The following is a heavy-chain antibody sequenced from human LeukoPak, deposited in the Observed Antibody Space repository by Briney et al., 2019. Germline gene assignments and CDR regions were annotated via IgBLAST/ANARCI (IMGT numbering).Heavy chain of an antibody. V-gene: IGHV1-2*02. CDR3: ARGSSTRVYYYYYMDV. CDR1: GYTFTGYF. D-gene: IGHD6-6*01. Sequence: ASVKVSCKASGYTFTGYFIHWVRQAPGQGLEWMGWINPYSGGTNYEQKFQGRVTMTRDTSISTAYMEVSRVRSDDTAMYYCARGSSTRVYYYYYMDVWGKGTTVTVSS. J-gene: IGHJ6*03. CDR2: INPYSGGT.